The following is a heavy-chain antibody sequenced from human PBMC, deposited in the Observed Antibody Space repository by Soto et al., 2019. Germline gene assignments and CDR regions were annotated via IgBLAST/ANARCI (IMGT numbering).Heavy chain of an antibody. CDR3: AKDRSNIVMVVAAMHDAFDI. V-gene: IGHV3-30*18. J-gene: IGHJ3*02. Sequence: QVQLVESGGGVVQPGRSLRLSCAASGFTFSSYGMHWVRQAPGKGLEWVAVISYDGSNKYYADSVKGRFTISRDNSKNTLYLQMNSLRAEDTAVYYCAKDRSNIVMVVAAMHDAFDIWGQGTMVTVSS. CDR2: ISYDGSNK. CDR1: GFTFSSYG. D-gene: IGHD2-15*01.